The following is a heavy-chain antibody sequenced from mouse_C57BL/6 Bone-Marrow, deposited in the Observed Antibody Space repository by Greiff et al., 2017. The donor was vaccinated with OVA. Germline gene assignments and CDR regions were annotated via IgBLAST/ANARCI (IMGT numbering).Heavy chain of an antibody. Sequence: QVQLKQSGAELVRPGTSVKLSCKASGYTFTSYWMHWVKQRPGQGLEWIGVIDPSDSYTNYNQKFKGKATLTVDTSSSTAYMQLSSLTSEDSAVYYCARDTTVVAPWYFDVWGTGTTVTVSS. D-gene: IGHD1-1*01. CDR1: GYTFTSYW. CDR2: IDPSDSYT. V-gene: IGHV1-59*01. CDR3: ARDTTVVAPWYFDV. J-gene: IGHJ1*03.